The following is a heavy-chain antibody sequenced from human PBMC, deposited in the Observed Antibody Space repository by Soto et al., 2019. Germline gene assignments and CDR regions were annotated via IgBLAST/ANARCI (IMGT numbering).Heavy chain of an antibody. Sequence: PSETLSLTCTVSGGSVSSGSYYWSWIRQPPGKGLEWIGYIYYSGSTNYNPSLKSRVTISVDTSKNQFSLKLSSVTAADTAVYYCAFGKDGIAADGYYYYYGMDVWGQGTTVTVSS. CDR1: GGSVSSGSYY. CDR2: IYYSGST. CDR3: AFGKDGIAADGYYYYYGMDV. J-gene: IGHJ6*02. D-gene: IGHD6-13*01. V-gene: IGHV4-61*01.